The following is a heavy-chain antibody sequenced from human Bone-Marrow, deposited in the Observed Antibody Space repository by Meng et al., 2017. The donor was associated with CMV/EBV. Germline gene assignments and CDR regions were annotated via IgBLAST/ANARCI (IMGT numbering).Heavy chain of an antibody. CDR3: ARLSRMIAARPWPAFDI. D-gene: IGHD6-6*01. CDR1: RGTFSSYV. CDR2: IIPIFGTA. J-gene: IGHJ3*02. V-gene: IGHV1-69*05. Sequence: SVKVSCKPSRGTFSSYVISWVRQAPGQGLEWMGGIIPIFGTANYAQKFQGRVTITTDESTSTAYMELSSLRSEDTAVYYCARLSRMIAARPWPAFDIWGQGTMVTVSS.